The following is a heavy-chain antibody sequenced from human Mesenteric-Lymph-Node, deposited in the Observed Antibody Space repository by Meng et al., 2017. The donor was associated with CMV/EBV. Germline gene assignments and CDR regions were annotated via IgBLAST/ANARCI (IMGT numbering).Heavy chain of an antibody. CDR1: GFSFSDYY. CDR3: AREYWNYNWFDH. CDR2: ISTSGSIV. V-gene: IGHV3-11*01. Sequence: GESLKISCAASGFSFSDYYMSWIRQAPGKGLEWVSYISTSGSIVNYADSVKGRFTISRDNAKNSLYLQMNSLRADDTAVYYCAREYWNYNWFDHWGQGTM. J-gene: IGHJ5*02. D-gene: IGHD2/OR15-2a*01.